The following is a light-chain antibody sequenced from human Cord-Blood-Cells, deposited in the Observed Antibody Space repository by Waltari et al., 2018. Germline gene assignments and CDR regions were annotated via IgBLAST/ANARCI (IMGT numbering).Light chain of an antibody. CDR1: SSDVGGYNY. CDR2: DVS. J-gene: IGLJ2*01. CDR3: SSYTSSSTLEVV. V-gene: IGLV2-14*01. Sequence: QSALTPPASVSGSPGQSITISCTGTSSDVGGYNYVYWYQQHPGKAPKLLIYDVSNRPSGVYKRVSGSKSGNTASLTISGLQAEDRADYYCSSYTSSSTLEVVFGGGTKLTVL.